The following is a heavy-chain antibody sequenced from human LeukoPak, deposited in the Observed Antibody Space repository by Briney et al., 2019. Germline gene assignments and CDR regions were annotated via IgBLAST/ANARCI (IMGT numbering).Heavy chain of an antibody. J-gene: IGHJ4*02. CDR2: ISSSSSTI. CDR1: GFTFSSYS. D-gene: IGHD3-22*01. CDR3: ARVSGYYSYYFDY. V-gene: IGHV3-48*01. Sequence: GGSLRLSCAASGFTFSSYSMNWVRQAPGKGLEWVSYISSSSSTIYYADSVKGRFTISRDNAKNSLYLQMNSLRAEDTAVYYCARVSGYYSYYFDYWGQGTLVTVSS.